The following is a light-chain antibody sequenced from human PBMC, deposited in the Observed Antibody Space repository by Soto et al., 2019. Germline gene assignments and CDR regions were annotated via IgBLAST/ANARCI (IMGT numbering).Light chain of an antibody. J-gene: IGKJ3*01. Sequence: EVLLTQSPATLSLSPGERATLSCRAGQSISYYVAWYQQKPGQAPRLLIYDASTRATDIPARFSGRGSGTDFTLTTSSLEPDDFAVYYCQYGGAFGPGTKVEIK. V-gene: IGKV3-11*01. CDR3: QYGGA. CDR1: QSISYY. CDR2: DAS.